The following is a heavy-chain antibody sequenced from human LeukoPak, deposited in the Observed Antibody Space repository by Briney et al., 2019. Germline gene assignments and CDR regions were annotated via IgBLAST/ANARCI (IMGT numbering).Heavy chain of an antibody. J-gene: IGHJ4*02. D-gene: IGHD2-15*01. CDR1: GFTFSSYW. V-gene: IGHV3-9*01. CDR2: ISWNSGSI. Sequence: GGSLRLSCAASGFTFSSYWMHWVRQAPGKGLEWVSGISWNSGSIGYADSVKGRFTISRDNAKNSLYLQMNSLRAEDTALYYCAKDMGSDGSCYDYWGQGTLVTVSS. CDR3: AKDMGSDGSCYDY.